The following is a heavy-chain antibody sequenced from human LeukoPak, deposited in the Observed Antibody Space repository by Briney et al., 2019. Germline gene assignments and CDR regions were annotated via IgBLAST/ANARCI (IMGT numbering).Heavy chain of an antibody. CDR3: ARDGPMTQSGAFDI. J-gene: IGHJ3*02. D-gene: IGHD3-10*01. CDR2: IYYSGST. Sequence: SETLSLTLPVPGGSIRSFYWGWVRQPPRKGMGWVWYIYYSGSTNYNPSLKSRVTISVDTSKNQFSLKPSSVTAADTAVYYCARDGPMTQSGAFDIWGQGTMVTVSS. V-gene: IGHV4-59*01. CDR1: GGSIRSFY.